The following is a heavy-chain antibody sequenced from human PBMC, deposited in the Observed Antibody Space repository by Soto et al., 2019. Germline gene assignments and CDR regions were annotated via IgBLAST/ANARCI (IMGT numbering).Heavy chain of an antibody. Sequence: GGSLRLSCAASGFTFSNAWMSWVRQAPGKGREWVGRIKSKTDGGTTDYAAPVKGRLTISRDDSKSTLYLQMNSLKTEDTAVYYCTTARVYYFDYWGQGTLVTVSS. CDR2: IKSKTDGGTT. J-gene: IGHJ4*02. CDR1: GFTFSNAW. V-gene: IGHV3-15*01. CDR3: TTARVYYFDY.